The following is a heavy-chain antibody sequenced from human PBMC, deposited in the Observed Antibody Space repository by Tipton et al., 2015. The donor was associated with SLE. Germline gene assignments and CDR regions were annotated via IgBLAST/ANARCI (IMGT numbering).Heavy chain of an antibody. CDR1: GGSINSYY. CDR3: ARGLPGYYDFWSGYYKGNWFDP. V-gene: IGHV4-59*01. J-gene: IGHJ5*02. D-gene: IGHD3-3*01. CDR2: IYYSGST. Sequence: LRLSCTVSGGSINSYYWSWIRQPPGKGLEWIGYIYYSGSTNYNPSLKSRVTISVDTSKNQFSLKLSSVTAADTAMYYCARGLPGYYDFWSGYYKGNWFDPWGQGTLVTVSS.